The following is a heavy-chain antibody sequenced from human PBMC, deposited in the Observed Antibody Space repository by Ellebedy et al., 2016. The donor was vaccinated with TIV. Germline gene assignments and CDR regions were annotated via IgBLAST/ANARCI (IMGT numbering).Heavy chain of an antibody. J-gene: IGHJ4*02. D-gene: IGHD7-27*01. CDR3: ARDRLGGFDY. V-gene: IGHV3-21*01. CDR1: GFTFSSYS. Sequence: GGSLRLSXAASGFTFSSYSMNWVRQAPGKGLEWVSYISSSSSHIYYGDSVKGRLTISRDNAKNSLYLLMSSLRAEDTAVYYCARDRLGGFDYWGQGTLVTVSS. CDR2: ISSSSSHI.